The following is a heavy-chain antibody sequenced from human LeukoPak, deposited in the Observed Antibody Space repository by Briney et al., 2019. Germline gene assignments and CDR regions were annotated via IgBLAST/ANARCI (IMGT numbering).Heavy chain of an antibody. V-gene: IGHV1-24*01. J-gene: IGHJ4*02. CDR1: GYTLTELS. Sequence: ASVTVSCTVSGYTLTELSMHWVRQAPGKGLEWMGGFDPEDGETIYAQKFQGRVTMTEDTSTDTAYMELSSLRSEDTAVYYCATSVLDILKPDFDYWGQGTLVTVSS. CDR3: ATSVLDILKPDFDY. CDR2: FDPEDGET. D-gene: IGHD3/OR15-3a*01.